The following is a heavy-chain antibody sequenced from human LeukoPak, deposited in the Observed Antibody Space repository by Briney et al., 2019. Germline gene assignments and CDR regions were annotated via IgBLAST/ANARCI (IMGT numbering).Heavy chain of an antibody. V-gene: IGHV3-48*01. CDR2: ISSSSSTI. Sequence: GGSLRLSCAASGFTFSSYSMNWVRQAPGKGLEWVSYISSSSSTIYYADSVKGRFTISRDNAKNSLYLQMNSLRAEDTAVYYCAREPYCGGDCYSNFDYWAREPWSPSPQ. D-gene: IGHD2-21*02. J-gene: IGHJ4*02. CDR1: GFTFSSYS. CDR3: AREPYCGGDCYSNFDY.